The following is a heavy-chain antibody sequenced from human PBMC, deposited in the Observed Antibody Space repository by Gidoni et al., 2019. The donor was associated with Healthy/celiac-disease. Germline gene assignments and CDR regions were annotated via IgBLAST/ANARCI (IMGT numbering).Heavy chain of an antibody. CDR2: IGSSGSTI. Sequence: EVQLVESGGGLVQPGGSLRLSCAASGFTFSSYEMNWVRQAPGKGLEWVSYIGSSGSTIYYADSVKGRFTISRDNAKNSLYLQMNSLRAEDTAVYYCARVSYYYDSSGYYRESIYYYGMDVWGQGTTVTVSS. J-gene: IGHJ6*02. D-gene: IGHD3-22*01. CDR3: ARVSYYYDSSGYYRESIYYYGMDV. CDR1: GFTFSSYE. V-gene: IGHV3-48*03.